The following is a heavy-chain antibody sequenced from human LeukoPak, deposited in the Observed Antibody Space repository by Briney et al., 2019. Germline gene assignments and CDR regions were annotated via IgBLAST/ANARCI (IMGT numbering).Heavy chain of an antibody. D-gene: IGHD7-27*01. CDR2: IYSGGST. CDR1: GFTVSVNY. V-gene: IGHV3-66*01. Sequence: GGSLRLSCAASGFTVSVNYMNWVRQAPGKGLEWVSVIYSGGSTYFADSVKGRFTISRDNSKNTLYLQMNSLRAEDTAVYYCARDLTGRTAFDIWGQGTMVTVSS. J-gene: IGHJ3*02. CDR3: ARDLTGRTAFDI.